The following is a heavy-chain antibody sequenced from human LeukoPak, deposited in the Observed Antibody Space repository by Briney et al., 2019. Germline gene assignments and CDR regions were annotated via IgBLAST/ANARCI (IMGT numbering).Heavy chain of an antibody. Sequence: GESLKISCKASADSFTRSWIGWVRQRPGKGLEWMGIIYPGDSDTRYSPSFQGQVTISADKSISTAYLQWSSLKASDTAMYYCARRIWSGRLREYYFDYWGQGTLVTVSS. V-gene: IGHV5-51*01. D-gene: IGHD3-10*01. CDR3: ARRIWSGRLREYYFDY. CDR2: IYPGDSDT. CDR1: ADSFTRSW. J-gene: IGHJ4*02.